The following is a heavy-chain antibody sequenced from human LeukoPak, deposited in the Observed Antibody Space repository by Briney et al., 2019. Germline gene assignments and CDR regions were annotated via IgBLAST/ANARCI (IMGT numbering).Heavy chain of an antibody. J-gene: IGHJ4*02. CDR3: AKTGTEEGYGIYFDH. D-gene: IGHD5-24*01. Sequence: PGGSLRLSCAASGFSFSSYVMSWVRQAPGKGLEWVSTVSASGRATYYADSVKGRFTVSRDNSKNTVFLKMSSLRAEDTAVYYCAKTGTEEGYGIYFDHWGQGTLVTVSS. CDR1: GFSFSSYV. V-gene: IGHV3-23*01. CDR2: VSASGRAT.